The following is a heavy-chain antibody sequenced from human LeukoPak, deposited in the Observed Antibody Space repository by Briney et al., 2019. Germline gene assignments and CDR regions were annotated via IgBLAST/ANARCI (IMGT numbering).Heavy chain of an antibody. Sequence: GGSLRLSCAASGFTVSSNYMSWVRQAPGKGLEWVSVIYSGGSTYYADSVKGRLTISRDNSKNTLYLQMNSLRAEDTAVYYCARDYVGSTYYYYGMDVWGQGTTVTVSS. CDR1: GFTVSSNY. D-gene: IGHD1-1*01. CDR2: IYSGGST. V-gene: IGHV3-66*01. J-gene: IGHJ6*02. CDR3: ARDYVGSTYYYYGMDV.